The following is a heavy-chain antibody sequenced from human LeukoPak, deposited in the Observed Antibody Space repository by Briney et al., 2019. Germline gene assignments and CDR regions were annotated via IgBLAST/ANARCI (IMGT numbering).Heavy chain of an antibody. CDR1: GFTFSDYY. CDR2: ISSSGSTI. J-gene: IGHJ4*02. D-gene: IGHD5-18*01. V-gene: IGHV3-11*01. Sequence: GVSLRLFRPASGFTFSDYYMSWIRQAPAKGLEWVSYISSSGSTIYYADSVKDRFTISRDNAKNSLHLQKTALGPEDTAVYYCARELGTAMVFDYWGQGTLVTVSS. CDR3: ARELGTAMVFDY.